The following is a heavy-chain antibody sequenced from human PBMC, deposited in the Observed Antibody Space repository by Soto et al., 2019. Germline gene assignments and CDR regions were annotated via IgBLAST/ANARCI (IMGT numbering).Heavy chain of an antibody. CDR1: GDSISSDKW. D-gene: IGHD6-13*01. J-gene: IGHJ4*02. CDR3: ARGERQQQRDY. Sequence: PSETLSLTCAVSGDSISSDKWWSSVRQPPGKGLEWIGEIHHSGNSNYNPSLKSRVIISVDKSKNQFSLKLSSVTDADTAVYYCARGERQQQRDYWGQGTLVTVSP. CDR2: IHHSGNS. V-gene: IGHV4-4*02.